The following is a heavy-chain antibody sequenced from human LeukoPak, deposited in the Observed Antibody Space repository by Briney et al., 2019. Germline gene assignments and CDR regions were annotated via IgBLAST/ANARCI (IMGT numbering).Heavy chain of an antibody. CDR3: AREVMSYSGTYFPCYFMDV. Sequence: PGGSLRLSCSASGFTFSSYWMSWVRQAPGKGVEWVANIKQDGSEEYYVDSVKGRFTISRDNAKNSLYLQMNSLRAEDTAIYYCAREVMSYSGTYFPCYFMDVWGKGTTVTISS. D-gene: IGHD1-26*01. CDR1: GFTFSSYW. CDR2: IKQDGSEE. J-gene: IGHJ6*03. V-gene: IGHV3-7*01.